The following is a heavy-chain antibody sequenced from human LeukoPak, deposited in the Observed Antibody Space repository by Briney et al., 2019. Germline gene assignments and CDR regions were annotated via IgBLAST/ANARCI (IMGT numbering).Heavy chain of an antibody. J-gene: IGHJ4*02. CDR3: AKVWRSGGSSFDH. CDR1: GLTFNNYA. V-gene: IGHV3-23*01. Sequence: GGSLRLSCAASGLTFNNYAMSWVRRAPGKGLEWVSAISGSSGNTYYADSVKGRFAISRDNSKNTLYLQINSLRPEDTAVYYCAKVWRSGGSSFDHWGQGTLVTVSP. D-gene: IGHD2-15*01. CDR2: ISGSSGNT.